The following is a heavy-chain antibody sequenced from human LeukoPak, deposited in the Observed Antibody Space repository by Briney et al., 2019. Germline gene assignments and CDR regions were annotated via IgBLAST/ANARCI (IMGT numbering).Heavy chain of an antibody. CDR3: AREVGDILTGYYTRTFDY. Sequence: SETLSLTCTVSGGSISSGGYYWSWIRQHPGKGLEWIGYIYYSGSTYYNPSLKSRVTISVDTSKNQFSLKLSSVTAADTAVYYCAREVGDILTGYYTRTFDYWGQGNLVTVSS. CDR1: GGSISSGGYY. CDR2: IYYSGST. V-gene: IGHV4-31*03. J-gene: IGHJ4*02. D-gene: IGHD3-9*01.